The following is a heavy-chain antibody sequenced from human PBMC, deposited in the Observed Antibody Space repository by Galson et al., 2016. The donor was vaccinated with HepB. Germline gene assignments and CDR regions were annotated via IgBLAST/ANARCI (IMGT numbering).Heavy chain of an antibody. CDR2: VSYSGTT. J-gene: IGHJ6*02. V-gene: IGHV4-39*07. D-gene: IGHD6-6*01. CDR3: ASSLSSSSWFYYYGLDV. CDR1: GASINSRDYH. Sequence: ETLSLTCTVSGASINSRDYHWGWIRQTPGMRLEWIGTVSYSGTTYYTPSLKSRATLSLNTSRNQFSLRVTSVTAADTGIYYCASSLSSSSWFYYYGLDVWGQGTTVTVSS.